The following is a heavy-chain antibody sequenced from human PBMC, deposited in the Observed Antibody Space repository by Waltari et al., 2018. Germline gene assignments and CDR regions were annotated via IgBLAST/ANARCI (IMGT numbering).Heavy chain of an antibody. V-gene: IGHV3-21*01. D-gene: IGHD7-27*01. Sequence: EVQLVESGGGLVKPGGSLRLSCAASGFSFSSYSMNWVRQAPGKGLEWVSSISSTITYTHYADSVKGRFTISRDNAKNSLYLQMNSLRGDDTAVYYCARGGWGFSLDYWGQGTLVTFSS. J-gene: IGHJ4*02. CDR3: ARGGWGFSLDY. CDR1: GFSFSSYS. CDR2: ISSTITYT.